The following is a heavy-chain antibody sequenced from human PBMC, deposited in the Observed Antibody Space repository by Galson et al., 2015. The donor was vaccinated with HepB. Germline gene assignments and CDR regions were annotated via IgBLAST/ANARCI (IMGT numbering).Heavy chain of an antibody. CDR1: GYTFTSYD. J-gene: IGHJ6*02. V-gene: IGHV1-8*01. D-gene: IGHD3-22*01. CDR3: ARREVVTKGIHYYYGMDV. CDR2: MNPNSGNT. Sequence: SVKVSCKASGYTFTSYDINWVRQATGQGLEWMGWMNPNSGNTGYAQKFQGRVTMTRNTSISTAYMELSSLRSEDTAVYYCARREVVTKGIHYYYGMDVWGQGTTVTVSS.